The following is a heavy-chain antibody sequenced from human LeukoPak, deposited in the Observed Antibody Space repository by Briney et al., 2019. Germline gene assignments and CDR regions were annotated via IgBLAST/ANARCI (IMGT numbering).Heavy chain of an antibody. V-gene: IGHV4-39*07. CDR1: GGSISSSSVY. Sequence: SETLSLTCTVSGGSISSSSVYWGWIRQPPGKGLEWIATISYSGSTTSYNPSLKSRVTISVDTSKNQFSLKLSSVTAADTAMYYCARAYYYDSSGYIFYYYGMDVWGQGTTVTVSS. J-gene: IGHJ6*02. D-gene: IGHD3-22*01. CDR2: ISYSGSTT. CDR3: ARAYYYDSSGYIFYYYGMDV.